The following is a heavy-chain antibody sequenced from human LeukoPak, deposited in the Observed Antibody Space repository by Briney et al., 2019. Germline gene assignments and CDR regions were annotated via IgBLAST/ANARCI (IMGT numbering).Heavy chain of an antibody. J-gene: IGHJ5*02. CDR1: CYSFTSYW. Sequence: GEALEISFNGSCYSFTSYWIGWGRPMAGKGVEWWGIIYPGDSDTRYSRSFEGQVTISADKSINTAYLQWSSLKASDTAMYYCARQGGYCSSTSCYESWFDPWGQGTLVTVSS. D-gene: IGHD2-2*01. CDR2: IYPGDSDT. CDR3: ARQGGYCSSTSCYESWFDP. V-gene: IGHV5-51*01.